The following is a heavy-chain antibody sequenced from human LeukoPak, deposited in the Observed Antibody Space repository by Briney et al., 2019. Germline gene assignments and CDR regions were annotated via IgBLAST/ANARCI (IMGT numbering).Heavy chain of an antibody. V-gene: IGHV1-18*01. Sequence: ASVKVSCKTSGYTFMTYGISWVRQAPGQGLEWMGWVTAYNANTNYAQKFQGRVAMTTDTSTSTAYMELRSLRSDDTAVYYCARDTGSYSFDYWGQGTLVTVSS. D-gene: IGHD1-26*01. CDR2: VTAYNANT. CDR1: GYTFMTYG. J-gene: IGHJ4*02. CDR3: ARDTGSYSFDY.